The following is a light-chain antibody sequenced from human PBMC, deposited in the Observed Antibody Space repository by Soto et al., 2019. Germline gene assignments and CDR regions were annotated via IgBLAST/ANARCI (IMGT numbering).Light chain of an antibody. J-gene: IGLJ3*02. V-gene: IGLV1-44*01. CDR1: SSNIGSNT. CDR3: AAWDDSLNGWV. CDR2: SNN. Sequence: QSVLTQPPSASGTPGQRVTISCSGSSSNIGSNTVNWYQQRPGTAPKLLIYSNNQRPSGVPDRFSGSKSGTSASLAISGLPSEDEADYYCAAWDDSLNGWVVGGGTQLTVL.